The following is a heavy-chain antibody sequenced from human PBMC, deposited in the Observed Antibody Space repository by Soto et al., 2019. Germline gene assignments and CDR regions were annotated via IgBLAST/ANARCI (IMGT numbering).Heavy chain of an antibody. CDR3: ARSGYSYAKWSYYYGMDV. D-gene: IGHD5-18*01. V-gene: IGHV4-39*02. J-gene: IGHJ6*02. Sequence: SETLSLTCTVSGGSIGSSSYYWGWIRRPPGKGLEWIGSIYYSGSTYYNPSLKSRVTISVDTSKNHFSPKLSSVTAADTAVYYCARSGYSYAKWSYYYGMDVWGQGTTVTVSS. CDR2: IYYSGST. CDR1: GGSIGSSSYY.